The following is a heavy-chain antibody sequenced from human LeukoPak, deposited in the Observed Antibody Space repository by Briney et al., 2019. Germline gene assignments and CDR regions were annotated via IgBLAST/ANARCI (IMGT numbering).Heavy chain of an antibody. J-gene: IGHJ4*02. D-gene: IGHD6-13*01. Sequence: GGSLRLSCATSGFTFSNYWMSWVRQAPGKGLEWVANIKEDGSEKNYVDSVKGRFTISRDNAKNSLYLQMNSLRAEDTAVYYCARSYSSSWHDGDYWGQGTLVTVSS. CDR1: GFTFSNYW. V-gene: IGHV3-7*02. CDR3: ARSYSSSWHDGDY. CDR2: IKEDGSEK.